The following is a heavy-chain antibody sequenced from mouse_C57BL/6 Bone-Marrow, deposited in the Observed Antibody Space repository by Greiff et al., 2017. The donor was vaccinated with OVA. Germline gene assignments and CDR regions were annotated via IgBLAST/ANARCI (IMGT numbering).Heavy chain of an antibody. CDR2: IDPSDSYT. CDR1: GYTFTSYW. CDR3: ARGTYSNFYFDY. V-gene: IGHV1-50*01. J-gene: IGHJ2*01. D-gene: IGHD2-5*01. Sequence: QVQLQQPGAELVKPGASVKLSCKASGYTFTSYWMQWVKQRPGQGLEWIGEIDPSDSYTTYNQKFKGKATLTVDPSSSTAYMQLSSLTSEDSAVYYCARGTYSNFYFDYWGQGTTLTVSS.